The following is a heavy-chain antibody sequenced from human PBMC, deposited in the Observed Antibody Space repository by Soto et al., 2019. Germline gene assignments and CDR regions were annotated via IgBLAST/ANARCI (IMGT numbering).Heavy chain of an antibody. J-gene: IGHJ6*02. CDR3: ARENAGDTYYYYYGMDV. CDR1: GYTFTGYY. CDR2: INPNSGGT. D-gene: IGHD7-27*01. V-gene: IGHV1-2*02. Sequence: ASVKVSCKASGYTFTGYYMHWVRQAPGQGLEWMGWINPNSGGTNYAQKFQGRVTMTRDTSISTAYMELSRLRSDDTAVYYCARENAGDTYYYYYGMDVWGQGTTVTVSS.